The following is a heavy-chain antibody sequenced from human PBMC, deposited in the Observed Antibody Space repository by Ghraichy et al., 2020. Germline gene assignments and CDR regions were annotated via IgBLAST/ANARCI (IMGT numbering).Heavy chain of an antibody. J-gene: IGHJ4*02. CDR2: ISYDGSNK. CDR1: GFTFSSYG. V-gene: IGHV3-30*18. D-gene: IGHD3-22*01. CDR3: AKGSYYYDSSGYYHG. Sequence: GGSLRLSCAASGFTFSSYGMHWVRQAPGKGLEWVADISYDGSNKYYADSVKGRFTISRDNSKNTLYLQMNSLRAEDTAVYYCAKGSYYYDSSGYYHGWGQGTLVTVSS.